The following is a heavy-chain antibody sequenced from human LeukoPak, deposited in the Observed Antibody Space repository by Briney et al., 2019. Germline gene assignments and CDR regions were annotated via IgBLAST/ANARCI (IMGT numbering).Heavy chain of an antibody. D-gene: IGHD3-10*01. CDR3: AVETMVRYAFDI. J-gene: IGHJ3*02. CDR1: GGSISSGDYY. V-gene: IGHV4-30-4*01. Sequence: PSQTLSLTCTVSGGSISSGDYYWSWIRQPPGKGLEWIGYIYYSGSTNYNPSLKSRVTISVDTSKNQFSLKLSSVTAADTAVYYCAVETMVRYAFDIWGQGTMVTVSS. CDR2: IYYSGST.